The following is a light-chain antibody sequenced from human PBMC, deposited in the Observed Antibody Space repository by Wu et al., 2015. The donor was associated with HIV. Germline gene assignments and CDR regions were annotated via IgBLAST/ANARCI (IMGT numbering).Light chain of an antibody. CDR1: QDISSY. J-gene: IGKJ2*01. CDR2: AAS. CDR3: QQYNYWLYS. Sequence: DIQLTQSPSFLSASVGDRVTITCRASQDISSYLAWYQQKPGKAPNLLIFAASTLQSGVPSRFSGSGSGTEFTLTISSLQSEDLAIYYCQQYNYWLYSFGRGPSWRSN. V-gene: IGKV1-9*01.